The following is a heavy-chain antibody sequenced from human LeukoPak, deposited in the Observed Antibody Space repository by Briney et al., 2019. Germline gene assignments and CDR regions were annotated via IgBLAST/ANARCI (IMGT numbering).Heavy chain of an antibody. D-gene: IGHD2-2*01. CDR3: ARVKCSSTSCYPGSAFDI. CDR2: IFPIFGTA. J-gene: IGHJ3*02. CDR1: GGTFSSYA. V-gene: IGHV1-69*05. Sequence: SVTVTYKASGGTFSSYAISRVRLAPGQALEWIGVIFPIFGTANYAQKFQGRVTITTDESTSTAYMELSSLRSEDTAVYYCARVKCSSTSCYPGSAFDIWGQGTMVTVSS.